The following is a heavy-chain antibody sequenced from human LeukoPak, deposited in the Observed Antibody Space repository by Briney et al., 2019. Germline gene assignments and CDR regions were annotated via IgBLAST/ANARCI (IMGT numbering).Heavy chain of an antibody. V-gene: IGHV3-30*07. CDR2: ISYDGSNK. CDR3: AKDVPSRYGSGSYYYGMDV. D-gene: IGHD3-10*01. CDR1: GFTFSSYA. Sequence: PGGSLRLSCAASGFTFSSYAMHWVRQAPGKGLEWVAVISYDGSNKYYADSVKGRFTISRDNSKNTLYLQMNSLRAEDTAVYYCAKDVPSRYGSGSYYYGMDVWGQGTTVTVSS. J-gene: IGHJ6*02.